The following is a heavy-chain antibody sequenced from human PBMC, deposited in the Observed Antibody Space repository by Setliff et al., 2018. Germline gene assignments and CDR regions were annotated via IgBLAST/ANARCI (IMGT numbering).Heavy chain of an antibody. D-gene: IGHD6-19*01. CDR2: ISSSGSTI. CDR1: GFTFSNYE. V-gene: IGHV3-48*03. Sequence: GGSLRLSCAASGFTFSNYEMNWVRQAPGKGLEWVSYISSSGSTIYYADSVKGRFTISRDNAKNSLYLQMNSLRAEDTAVYYCARERPGYSSGWYPWGQGTLVTVSS. J-gene: IGHJ5*02. CDR3: ARERPGYSSGWYP.